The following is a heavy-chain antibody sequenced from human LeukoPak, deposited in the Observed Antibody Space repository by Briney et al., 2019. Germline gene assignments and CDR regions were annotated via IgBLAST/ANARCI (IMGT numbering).Heavy chain of an antibody. J-gene: IGHJ5*02. CDR1: GGSFSGYY. V-gene: IGHV4-34*01. Sequence: PSETLSLTCAVYGGSFSGYYWSWIRQPPGKGLEWIGEINHSGSTNYNPSLKSRVTISVDTSKNQFSLKLSSVTAADTAVYYCARRLLWFGELSWFDPWGQGTLVTVSS. D-gene: IGHD3-10*01. CDR3: ARRLLWFGELSWFDP. CDR2: INHSGST.